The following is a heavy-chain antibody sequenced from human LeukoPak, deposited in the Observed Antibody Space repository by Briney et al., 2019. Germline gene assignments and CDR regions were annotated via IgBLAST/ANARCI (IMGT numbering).Heavy chain of an antibody. CDR1: GCSISSSSYY. CDR3: ARPKRSGYYLAV. J-gene: IGHJ6*03. Sequence: SQTLSLTCTVAGCSISSSSYYWGWIRQPPGKGLEWIGSIYYSGSTYYNPSLKSRVTISVDTSKNQFSLKLSSVTAADTAVYYCARPKRSGYYLAVWGKGTTVTVSS. V-gene: IGHV4-39*01. D-gene: IGHD3-22*01. CDR2: IYYSGST.